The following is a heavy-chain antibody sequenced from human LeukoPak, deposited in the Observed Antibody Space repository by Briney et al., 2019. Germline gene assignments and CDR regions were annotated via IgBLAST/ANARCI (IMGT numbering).Heavy chain of an antibody. CDR1: GGSINSYY. V-gene: IGHV4-59*08. CDR3: AIHLFVRTFSLHYIWCDP. J-gene: IGHJ5*02. Sequence: SETLSLTCTVSGGSINSYYWSWIRQPPGKGLEWIGYIHYSGSTNYNPSLKSRVSISVDTSKNKFSLKLRSVTAADTAVYACAIHLFVRTFSLHYIWCDPWGEGTVVSVSS. D-gene: IGHD2/OR15-2a*01. CDR2: IHYSGST.